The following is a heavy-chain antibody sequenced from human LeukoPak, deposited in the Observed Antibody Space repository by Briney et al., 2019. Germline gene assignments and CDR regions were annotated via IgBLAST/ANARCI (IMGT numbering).Heavy chain of an antibody. D-gene: IGHD3-10*01. CDR2: IIPILGIA. V-gene: IGHV1-69*04. CDR1: GGTFSSYA. J-gene: IGHJ6*02. Sequence: SVKVSCKASGGTFSSYAISWVRQAPGQGLEWMGRIIPILGIANYAQKFQGRVTITADKSTSTAYMELSSLRSEDTALYYCARGGSGSYYTHYYYYGMDVWGQGTTVTVSS. CDR3: ARGGSGSYYTHYYYYGMDV.